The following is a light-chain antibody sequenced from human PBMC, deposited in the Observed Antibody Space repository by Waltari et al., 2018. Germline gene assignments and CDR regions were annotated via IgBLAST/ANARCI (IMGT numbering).Light chain of an antibody. Sequence: QSVLIQPPSVSGTPGPRVTISCSGANSNIGSKYVYWFAPLPGEAPKLLVFRNDQRPSGVPGRFSGSKSGTSASLAISGLQSEDEADFYCATWDDSLGGAIFGPGTKVTVL. CDR3: ATWDDSLGGAI. CDR2: RND. J-gene: IGLJ1*01. V-gene: IGLV1-47*01. CDR1: NSNIGSKY.